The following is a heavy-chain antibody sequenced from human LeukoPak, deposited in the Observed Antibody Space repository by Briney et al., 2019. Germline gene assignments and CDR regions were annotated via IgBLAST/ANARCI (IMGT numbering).Heavy chain of an antibody. Sequence: GGSLRLSCVASGFTFDDYAMHWVRQPPGKGLEWVSGINRSGSTIAYADSVKGGFTISRDSAKKSLHLQMDSLRVEDSAFYFCIKGGEIMTDFFDYWGQGALVTVSS. CDR2: INRSGSTI. D-gene: IGHD3-16*01. CDR1: GFTFDDYA. V-gene: IGHV3-9*01. J-gene: IGHJ4*02. CDR3: IKGGEIMTDFFDY.